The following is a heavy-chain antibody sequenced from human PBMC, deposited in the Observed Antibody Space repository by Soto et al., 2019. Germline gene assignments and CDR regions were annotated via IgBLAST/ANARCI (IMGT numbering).Heavy chain of an antibody. CDR2: INHSVST. J-gene: IGHJ6*02. Sequence: SETLSLTCAVYGGSFSGYYWSWIRQPPGKGLEWIGEINHSVSTNYNPSLKSRVTISVDTSKNQFSLKLSSVTAADTAVYYCARGNSGYDYGGDDYYYGMDVWGQGTRVTVSS. CDR3: ARGNSGYDYGGDDYYYGMDV. V-gene: IGHV4-34*01. D-gene: IGHD5-12*01. CDR1: GGSFSGYY.